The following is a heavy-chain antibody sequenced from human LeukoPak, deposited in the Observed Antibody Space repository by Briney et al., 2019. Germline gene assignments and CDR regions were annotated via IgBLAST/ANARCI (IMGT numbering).Heavy chain of an antibody. D-gene: IGHD5-24*01. Sequence: GESLKISCKGSGYTFTSYWIGWVRQMPGKGLEWIGIIYSGDSDLRYNPSFQGQVTISADKSINTAYLQWSSLKASDTAMYYCTRHEEVASITSFAYWGQGTLVTVSS. CDR2: IYSGDSDL. CDR3: TRHEEVASITSFAY. J-gene: IGHJ4*02. CDR1: GYTFTSYW. V-gene: IGHV5-51*01.